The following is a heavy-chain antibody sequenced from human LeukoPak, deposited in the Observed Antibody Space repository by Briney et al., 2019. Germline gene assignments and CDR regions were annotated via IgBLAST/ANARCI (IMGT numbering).Heavy chain of an antibody. J-gene: IGHJ4*02. D-gene: IGHD3-22*01. CDR1: GFTFSSYA. CDR2: ISYDGSNK. CDR3: ARLHDSSGYYHYYFDY. V-gene: IGHV3-30-3*01. Sequence: GGSLRLSCAASGFTFSSYAMHWVRQARGKGLEWVAVISYDGSNKYYADSVKGRFTISRDNSKNTLYLQMNSLRAEDTAVYSCARLHDSSGYYHYYFDYWGQGTLVTVSS.